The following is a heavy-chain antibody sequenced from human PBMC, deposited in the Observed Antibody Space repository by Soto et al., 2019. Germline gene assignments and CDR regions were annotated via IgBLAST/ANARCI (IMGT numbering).Heavy chain of an antibody. CDR1: GYTFTSYG. D-gene: IGHD3-3*01. Sequence: QVQLVQSGAEVKKPGASVKVSCKASGYTFTSYGISWVRQAPGQGLEWMGWISAYNGNTNYAQKLQGRVTMTTDTSTSTDYMELRSLRSDDTAVYYCARDPFWSGYRHWYFDLWGRGTLVTVSS. V-gene: IGHV1-18*04. CDR3: ARDPFWSGYRHWYFDL. CDR2: ISAYNGNT. J-gene: IGHJ2*01.